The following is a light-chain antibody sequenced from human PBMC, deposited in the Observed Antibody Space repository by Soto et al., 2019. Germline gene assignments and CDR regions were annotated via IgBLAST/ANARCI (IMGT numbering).Light chain of an antibody. Sequence: EIVGTQSPATLSSSPGERATLSCRASQSVSSNLAWHQQRPGQAPRILMYDASTRATGIPARFSGSGSGTEFTLTISSLQSEDFAVYYCQQYHNWPITFGQGTRLEIK. J-gene: IGKJ5*01. V-gene: IGKV3-15*01. CDR1: QSVSSN. CDR3: QQYHNWPIT. CDR2: DAS.